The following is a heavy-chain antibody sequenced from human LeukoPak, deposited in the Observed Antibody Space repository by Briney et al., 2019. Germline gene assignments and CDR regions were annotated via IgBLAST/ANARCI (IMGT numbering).Heavy chain of an antibody. V-gene: IGHV3-23*01. J-gene: IGHJ4*02. CDR1: GFTFSSYA. Sequence: GGSLRLSCAASGFTFSSYAMSWVRQASGKGLEWFSAISGSGGSTYYADSVKGRFTISRDNSKNTLYLQMNSLRAEDTAVYYCAKPITIFGVVNTDYWGQGTLVSVSS. D-gene: IGHD3-3*01. CDR3: AKPITIFGVVNTDY. CDR2: ISGSGGST.